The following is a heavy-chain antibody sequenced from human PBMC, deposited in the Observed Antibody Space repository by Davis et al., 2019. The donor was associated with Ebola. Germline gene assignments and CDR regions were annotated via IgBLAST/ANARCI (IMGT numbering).Heavy chain of an antibody. D-gene: IGHD2-21*02. CDR2: IYYSGST. CDR1: GGSISSYY. J-gene: IGHJ3*02. Sequence: SETLSLTCTVSGGSISSYYWSWIRQPPGKGLEWIGYIYYSGSTNYNPSLKSRVTISVDTSKNQFSLKLRSVTAADTAVYYCARLGVTPGGDAFDIWGQGTMVTVSS. V-gene: IGHV4-59*08. CDR3: ARLGVTPGGDAFDI.